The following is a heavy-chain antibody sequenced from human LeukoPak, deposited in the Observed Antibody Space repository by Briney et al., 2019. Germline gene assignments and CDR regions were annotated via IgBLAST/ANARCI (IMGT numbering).Heavy chain of an antibody. CDR3: VIVRGYFDSSGSDY. CDR2: ITSNGGSA. Sequence: PGGSLRLSCAASGFTFSSYGMHWVRQAPGKGLEFVSAITSNGGSAYYADSVKGRFTISRDNSKNTVYLQMSSLRAEDTAVYYCVIVRGYFDSSGSDYWGQGTLVTVSS. V-gene: IGHV3-64D*06. CDR1: GFTFSSYG. D-gene: IGHD3-9*01. J-gene: IGHJ4*02.